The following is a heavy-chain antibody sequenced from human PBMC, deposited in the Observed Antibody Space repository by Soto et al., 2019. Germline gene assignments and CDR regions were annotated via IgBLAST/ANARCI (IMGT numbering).Heavy chain of an antibody. J-gene: IGHJ4*02. CDR3: ARSGSSFSFDH. CDR1: GFTFRSYA. D-gene: IGHD1-26*01. V-gene: IGHV3-30*04. CDR2: ISFDGSKK. Sequence: QVQLVESGGGVVQPGRSLRLSCEASGFTFRSYAMHWVRQAPGKGLEWVALISFDGSKKQYADSVKGRFTISRDNSKSTLSLQMNSLTIQDTAVYYCARSGSSFSFDHWGQGTLVPVSS.